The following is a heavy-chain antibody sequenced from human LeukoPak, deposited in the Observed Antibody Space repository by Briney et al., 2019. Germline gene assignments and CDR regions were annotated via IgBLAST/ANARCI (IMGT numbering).Heavy chain of an antibody. CDR3: VRGLVRGVILSYVY. J-gene: IGHJ4*02. D-gene: IGHD3-10*01. Sequence: QTGGSLRLSCAASGFTFSSYAMHWVRQAPGKGLEWVAVISYDGSYKYYADSVKGRFTISRDNSKNTLYLQMNSLRAEDTAVYYCVRGLVRGVILSYVYWGQGTLVTVSS. V-gene: IGHV3-30-3*01. CDR1: GFTFSSYA. CDR2: ISYDGSYK.